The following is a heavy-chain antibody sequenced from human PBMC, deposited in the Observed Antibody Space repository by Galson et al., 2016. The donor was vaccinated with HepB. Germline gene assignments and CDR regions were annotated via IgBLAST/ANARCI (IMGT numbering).Heavy chain of an antibody. J-gene: IGHJ4*02. CDR2: ISYAATNK. Sequence: SLRLSCAASGFAFNTYGMHWLRQAPGKGLEWVSAISYAATNKYYVDSVKGRFTISRDNSRNTVFLQMNRLRAEDTAIYYCAKDRSSEMVGATDYWGQGTIVIVSS. CDR1: GFAFNTYG. D-gene: IGHD1-26*01. V-gene: IGHV3-30*18. CDR3: AKDRSSEMVGATDY.